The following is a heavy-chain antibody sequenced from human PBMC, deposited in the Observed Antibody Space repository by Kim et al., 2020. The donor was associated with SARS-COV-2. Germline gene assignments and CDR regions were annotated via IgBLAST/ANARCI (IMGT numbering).Heavy chain of an antibody. Sequence: LKSRVTISVDTSKNQFSLKLSSVTAADTAVYYCARQALYSSSWYPYGMDVWGQGTTVTVSS. D-gene: IGHD6-13*01. CDR3: ARQALYSSSWYPYGMDV. J-gene: IGHJ6*02. V-gene: IGHV4-59*08.